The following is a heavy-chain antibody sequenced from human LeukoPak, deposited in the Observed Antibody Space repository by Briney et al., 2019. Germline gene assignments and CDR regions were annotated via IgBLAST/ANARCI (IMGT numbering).Heavy chain of an antibody. CDR3: TTYGSGRKFDY. CDR2: ISSSSSYI. CDR1: GFTFSSYS. Sequence: GGSLRLSCAASGFTFSSYSMNWVRQAPGKGLEWVSPISSSSSYIYYADSVKGRFTISRDNAKNSLYLQMNSLKSEDTAVYYCTTYGSGRKFDYWGQGILVTVSS. D-gene: IGHD3-10*01. V-gene: IGHV3-21*03. J-gene: IGHJ4*02.